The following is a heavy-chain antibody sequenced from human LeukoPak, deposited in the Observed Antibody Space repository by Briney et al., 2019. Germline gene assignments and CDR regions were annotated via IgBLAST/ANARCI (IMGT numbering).Heavy chain of an antibody. D-gene: IGHD6-19*01. CDR1: GYTFTSYA. CDR3: ARYSSGWYRVDAFDI. J-gene: IGHJ3*02. Sequence: ASVKVSCKASGYTFTSYAMNWVRQAPGQGLEWMGWINTNTGNPTYAQGFTGRFVFSLDTSVSTAYLQISSLKAEDTAVYYCARYSSGWYRVDAFDIWGQGTMVTVSS. CDR2: INTNTGNP. V-gene: IGHV7-4-1*02.